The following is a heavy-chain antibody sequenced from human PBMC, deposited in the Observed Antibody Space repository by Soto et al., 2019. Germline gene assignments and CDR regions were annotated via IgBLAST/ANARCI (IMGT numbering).Heavy chain of an antibody. CDR2: IWSDGSNK. V-gene: IGHV3-33*01. CDR3: ARDQTGSYPYNWFDP. J-gene: IGHJ5*02. D-gene: IGHD1-26*01. CDR1: GFTFSTYA. Sequence: QVQLVESGGGVVQPGRSLSLSCAASGFTFSTYAIHWVRQAPGKGLAWVSVIWSDGSNKYYTDSVKGRFTISRDNSKNTVHLQMNSLRAEDTAVYYCARDQTGSYPYNWFDPWGQGTLVTVSS.